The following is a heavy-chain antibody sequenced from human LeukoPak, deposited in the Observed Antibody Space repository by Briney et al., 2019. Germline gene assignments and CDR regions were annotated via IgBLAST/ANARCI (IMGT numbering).Heavy chain of an antibody. V-gene: IGHV4-39*01. CDR3: ARQPRYYYYYMDV. Sequence: QTSETLSLTCTVSGDSISNKNYYWGWIRQPPGKGLKWIGSIYYSGSAYYNPSLKRRVTISIDASKHQFSLKLRSVTAADTAVYYCARQPRYYYYYMDVWGKGTTVTVSS. CDR1: GDSISNKNYY. J-gene: IGHJ6*03. CDR2: IYYSGSA.